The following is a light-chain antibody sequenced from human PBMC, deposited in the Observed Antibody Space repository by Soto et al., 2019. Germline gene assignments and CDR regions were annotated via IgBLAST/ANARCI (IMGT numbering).Light chain of an antibody. CDR2: AAS. Sequence: DIQLTQSPSFLSASVGDRVTITCRASQGIKDFLAWYQQKPGKAPKLLIYAASTLQAGVPTRFSGFASGTEFTLTINNLQPADSATYYCQQFNISPLTFGGGTQVEIK. CDR3: QQFNISPLT. CDR1: QGIKDF. V-gene: IGKV1-9*01. J-gene: IGKJ4*01.